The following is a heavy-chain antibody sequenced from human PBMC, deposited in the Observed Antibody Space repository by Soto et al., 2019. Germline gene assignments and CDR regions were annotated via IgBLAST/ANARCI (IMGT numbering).Heavy chain of an antibody. J-gene: IGHJ6*02. CDR2: IIPIFGTA. D-gene: IGHD2-2*02. CDR1: GGTFSSYA. Sequence: QVQLVESGAEVKKPGSSLKVSCKASGGTFSSYAISWVRQAPGQGLEWMGGIIPIFGTANYAQKFQGRVTITGDESTSTAQMERSSQRSEDTAVDDCERDCCSSTSGYNRSMTTGIGHDYGMDVWGQGTTVTVSS. V-gene: IGHV1-69*01. CDR3: ERDCCSSTSGYNRSMTTGIGHDYGMDV.